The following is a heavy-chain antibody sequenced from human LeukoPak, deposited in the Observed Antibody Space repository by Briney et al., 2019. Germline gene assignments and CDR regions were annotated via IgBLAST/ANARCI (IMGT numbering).Heavy chain of an antibody. CDR1: GGSISSSSYY. CDR2: INHSGST. Sequence: SETLSLTCTVSGGSISSSSYYWSWIRQPPGKWLEWIGEINHSGSTNYHPSLKSRVTISEDTSKNQFSLKLSSVTAADTAVYYCARGGRYSSSWFRRDRYYFDYWGQGTLVTVSS. V-gene: IGHV4-39*07. D-gene: IGHD6-13*01. CDR3: ARGGRYSSSWFRRDRYYFDY. J-gene: IGHJ4*02.